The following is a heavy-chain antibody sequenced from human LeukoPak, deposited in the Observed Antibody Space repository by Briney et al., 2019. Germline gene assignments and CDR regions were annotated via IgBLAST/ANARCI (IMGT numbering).Heavy chain of an antibody. CDR3: STDMRWEFVDKGY. V-gene: IGHV3-15*01. J-gene: IGHJ4*02. Sequence: PGGSLRLSCAASGFTFSNAWMSWVRQAPGKGLEWVGRIKSKTNGGTADYAAPVKGRFTISRDDLKNTLYLEMNSLKTEDTAVYYCSTDMRWEFVDKGYWGQGTLVTVSS. D-gene: IGHD1-26*01. CDR1: GFTFSNAW. CDR2: IKSKTNGGTA.